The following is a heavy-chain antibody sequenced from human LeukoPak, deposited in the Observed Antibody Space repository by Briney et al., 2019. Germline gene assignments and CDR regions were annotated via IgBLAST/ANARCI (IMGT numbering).Heavy chain of an antibody. Sequence: SETLSLTCNVSGGSVSRSNYYWAWIRQPPGKGLEWIATINHGGGTHENPSLKSRVTISVDTSTNNFSLKPSSVTAADTAVYYCAKLEYWVRYWGRGTLVTVSS. CDR3: AKLEYWVRY. CDR1: GGSVSRSNYY. V-gene: IGHV4-39*02. D-gene: IGHD2/OR15-2a*01. J-gene: IGHJ4*02. CDR2: INHGGGT.